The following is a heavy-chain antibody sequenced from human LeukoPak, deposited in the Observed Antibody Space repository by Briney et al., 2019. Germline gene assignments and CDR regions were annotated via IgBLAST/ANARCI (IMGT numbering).Heavy chain of an antibody. CDR1: GFTFSSYG. CDR2: ISYDGSNK. CDR3: AKDISVGATTRHAFDI. D-gene: IGHD1-26*01. J-gene: IGHJ3*02. Sequence: GGSLRLSCAASGFTFSSYGMHWVRQAPGKGLEWVAVISYDGSNKYYADSVKGRFTISRDNSKNTLYLQMNSLRAEDTAVYYCAKDISVGATTRHAFDIWGQGTMVTVSS. V-gene: IGHV3-30*18.